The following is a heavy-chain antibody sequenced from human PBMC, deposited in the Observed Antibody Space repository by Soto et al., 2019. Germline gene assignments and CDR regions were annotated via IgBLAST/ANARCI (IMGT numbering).Heavy chain of an antibody. V-gene: IGHV1-3*01. CDR2: INAGNGNT. CDR1: GYTFTSYA. J-gene: IGHJ6*03. CDR3: ARDLTEEHYYYYYMDV. Sequence: GASVKVSCKASGYTFTSYAMHWVRQAPGQRLEWMGWINAGNGNTKYSQKFQGRVTITRDTSASTAYMELSSLRSEDTAVYYCARDLTEEHYYYYYMDVWGKGTTVTVSS. D-gene: IGHD1-26*01.